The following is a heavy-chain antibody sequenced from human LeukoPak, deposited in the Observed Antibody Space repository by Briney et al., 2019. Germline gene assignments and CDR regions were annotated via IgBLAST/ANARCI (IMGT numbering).Heavy chain of an antibody. Sequence: GGSLRLSCAASGFTFSSYDMHWVRQATGKGLEWVSAIGTAGDTYYPGSVKGRFTISRENAKNSLYLQMNSLRAGDTAVYYCARGTRSGYYDYWGQGTLVTVSS. V-gene: IGHV3-13*01. J-gene: IGHJ4*02. D-gene: IGHD3-22*01. CDR2: IGTAGDT. CDR3: ARGTRSGYYDY. CDR1: GFTFSSYD.